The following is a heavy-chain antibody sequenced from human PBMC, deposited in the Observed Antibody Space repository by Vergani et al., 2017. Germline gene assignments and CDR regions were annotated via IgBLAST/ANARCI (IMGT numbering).Heavy chain of an antibody. J-gene: IGHJ5*02. D-gene: IGHD2-15*01. CDR2: INHSGST. Sequence: QVQLQESGPGLVKPSETLSLTCTISGGSISSYYWSWIRQPPGKGLEWIGEINHSGSTNYNPSLKSRVTISVDTSKNQFSLKLSSVTAADTAVYYCARTHCSGGSCYWFDPWGQGTLVTVSS. CDR1: GGSISSYY. CDR3: ARTHCSGGSCYWFDP. V-gene: IGHV4-59*12.